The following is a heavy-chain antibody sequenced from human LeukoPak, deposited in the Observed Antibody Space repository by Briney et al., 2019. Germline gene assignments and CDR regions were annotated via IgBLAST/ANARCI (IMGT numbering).Heavy chain of an antibody. V-gene: IGHV3-30-3*01. Sequence: GGSLRLSCAASGFTFRSYAMHWVRQAPGKGLVWVAIISYDGSNKFYADTVKGRFTISRDNSKNTLYLQMNSLRAEDTAVYYCARDLGYNLLGVYYYGMDVWGQGTTVTVSS. D-gene: IGHD5-24*01. CDR2: ISYDGSNK. J-gene: IGHJ6*02. CDR3: ARDLGYNLLGVYYYGMDV. CDR1: GFTFRSYA.